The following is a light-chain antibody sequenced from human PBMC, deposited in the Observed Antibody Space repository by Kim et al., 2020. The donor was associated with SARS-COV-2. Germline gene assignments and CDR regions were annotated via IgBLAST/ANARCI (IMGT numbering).Light chain of an antibody. CDR3: QQYHTGST. V-gene: IGKV1-5*03. J-gene: IGKJ1*01. CDR1: QNVQNW. Sequence: SASVGDTLTITCRASQNVQNWVAWYQQKPGQVPKLLVEKASHVQSGVPPRFSGSGFGSHFTLTITTLQPDDFASYYCQQYHTGSTFGQGTKVDIK. CDR2: KAS.